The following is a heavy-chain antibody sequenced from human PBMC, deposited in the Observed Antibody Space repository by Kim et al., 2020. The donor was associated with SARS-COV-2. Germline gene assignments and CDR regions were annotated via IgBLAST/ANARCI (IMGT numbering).Heavy chain of an antibody. Sequence: SETLSLTCTVSGGSISSSSYYWGWLRPPQGKGLEWIVSIYYSGSSYSNPSLKSRITISVDTYKNQLSLKLSTVTAADTAVYYCASLGYCRDGVCYFWFDP. J-gene: IGHJ5*02. V-gene: IGHV4-39*01. CDR1: GGSISSSSYY. D-gene: IGHD2-8*01. CDR2: IYYSGSS. CDR3: ASLGYCRDGVCYFWFDP.